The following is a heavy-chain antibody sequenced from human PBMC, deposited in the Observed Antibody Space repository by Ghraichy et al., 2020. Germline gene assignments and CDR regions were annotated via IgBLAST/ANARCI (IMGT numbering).Heavy chain of an antibody. D-gene: IGHD2-21*02. Sequence: GGSLRLSCAASGFTFSTYSMNWVRQAPGKGLEWVSYISSGSDIINYADSVKGRFTISRDDAKNSLYLQMNSLRDEDTAVYYCARGVHNTVSASQFDNWGQGALLTVPS. J-gene: IGHJ4*02. V-gene: IGHV3-48*02. CDR2: ISSGSDII. CDR1: GFTFSTYS. CDR3: ARGVHNTVSASQFDN.